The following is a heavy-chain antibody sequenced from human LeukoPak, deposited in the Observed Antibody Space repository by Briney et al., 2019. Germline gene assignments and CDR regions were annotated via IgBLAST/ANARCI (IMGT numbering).Heavy chain of an antibody. D-gene: IGHD2-2*01. CDR3: AREFSHSTSCFGVY. Sequence: GASVKVSCKASGYIFANYYIHWVRQAPGQGLEWVGWIKPNSGATNYAQKFQGRVTMTRDTSISTAYMELNSLRSDDTAIYYCAREFSHSTSCFGVYWGQGTLVTVSS. V-gene: IGHV1-2*02. CDR1: GYIFANYY. CDR2: IKPNSGAT. J-gene: IGHJ4*02.